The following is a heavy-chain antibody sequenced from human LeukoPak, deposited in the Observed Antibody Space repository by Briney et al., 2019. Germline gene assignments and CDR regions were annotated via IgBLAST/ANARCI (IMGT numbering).Heavy chain of an antibody. J-gene: IGHJ4*02. D-gene: IGHD3-22*01. CDR3: AKTGVYYYDSSGYTFDY. V-gene: IGHV3-21*01. Sequence: PGGSLRLSCAASAFTFSSYSMNWVRQAPGKGLEWVSSISSSSSYIYYADSVKGRFTISRDNAKNSLYLQMNSLRAEDTAVYYCAKTGVYYYDSSGYTFDYWGQGTLVTVSS. CDR1: AFTFSSYS. CDR2: ISSSSSYI.